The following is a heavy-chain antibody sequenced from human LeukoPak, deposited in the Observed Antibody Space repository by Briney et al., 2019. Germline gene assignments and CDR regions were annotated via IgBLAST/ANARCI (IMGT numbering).Heavy chain of an antibody. Sequence: GGSLRLSCAASGFTFSIAWMTWVRQAPGKGLEWLGFIRTKAYGETTDYAASVRGRFTISRDDSTSIAYLHMNSLKTEDTAVYYCTRDLDRNSPLDHWGQGILVTVSS. CDR1: GFTFSIAW. D-gene: IGHD3/OR15-3a*01. J-gene: IGHJ5*02. CDR2: IRTKAYGETT. V-gene: IGHV3-49*04. CDR3: TRDLDRNSPLDH.